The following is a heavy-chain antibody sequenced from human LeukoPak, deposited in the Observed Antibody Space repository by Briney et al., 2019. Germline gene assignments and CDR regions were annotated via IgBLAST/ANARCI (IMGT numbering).Heavy chain of an antibody. V-gene: IGHV4-39*01. CDR1: DGSISSNSYY. D-gene: IGHD6-13*01. Sequence: PSETLSLTCTVSDGSISSNSYYWGWIRQPPGKGLEWIGSISYSGRTYYNPSLKSRVTISVDTSKNQFSLKLSSVTAADTAVYYCARQDSSSWYRFDPWGQGTLVTVSS. J-gene: IGHJ5*02. CDR2: ISYSGRT. CDR3: ARQDSSSWYRFDP.